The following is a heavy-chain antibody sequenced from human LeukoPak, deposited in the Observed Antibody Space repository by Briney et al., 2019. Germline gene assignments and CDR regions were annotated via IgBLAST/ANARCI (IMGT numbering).Heavy chain of an antibody. Sequence: GGSLRLSCSASGFTFKKYAMHWVRQAPGKGLEWVAGISYDEMYQYYADSVKGRFTISRDNSKNTLFLQMNSLRAEDTAIYYCAKDRDYYGSGSDYWGQGTLVTVSS. CDR2: ISYDEMYQ. V-gene: IGHV3-30*18. CDR1: GFTFKKYA. D-gene: IGHD3-10*01. CDR3: AKDRDYYGSGSDY. J-gene: IGHJ4*02.